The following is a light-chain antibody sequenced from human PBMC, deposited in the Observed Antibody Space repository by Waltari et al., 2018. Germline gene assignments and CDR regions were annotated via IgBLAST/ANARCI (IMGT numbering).Light chain of an antibody. CDR2: KAS. Sequence: DIQMTQSPSSLSASVGDRVTITCRVSKGISNWLAWYKQKPGKAHKLLIQKASRLQSWIASRFSGGGSGTDFTLTISNLQPEDFATYYCQQYNSAPHSFGQGTKVEIK. CDR1: KGISNW. V-gene: IGKV1-12*01. CDR3: QQYNSAPHS. J-gene: IGKJ2*03.